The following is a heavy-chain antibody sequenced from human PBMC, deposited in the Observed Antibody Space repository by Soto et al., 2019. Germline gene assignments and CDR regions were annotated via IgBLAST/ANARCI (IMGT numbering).Heavy chain of an antibody. Sequence: PGESLKISCQGSGYSFTNYWIGWVRQMPGKGLEWMGSIYPGDSDTRYSPSFQGQVTISADKSITTAYLQWTSLKASDTAIYYCARHYTMDVWGQGTTVTVSS. CDR2: IYPGDSDT. D-gene: IGHD4-4*01. CDR1: GYSFTNYW. V-gene: IGHV5-51*01. CDR3: ARHYTMDV. J-gene: IGHJ6*02.